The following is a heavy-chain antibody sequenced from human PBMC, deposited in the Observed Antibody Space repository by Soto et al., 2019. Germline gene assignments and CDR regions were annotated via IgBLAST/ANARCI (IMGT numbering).Heavy chain of an antibody. CDR3: ARRVDSTVSYAFDI. Sequence: PGGSLRLSCAASGFTFSSYDMHWVRQATGKGLEWVSAIGTAGDTYYPGSVKGRITISRENAKNSLYLQMNSLRAEDTAVYYCARRVDSTVSYAFDIWGQGTMVTVSS. D-gene: IGHD3-22*01. CDR1: GFTFSSYD. V-gene: IGHV3-13*01. J-gene: IGHJ3*02. CDR2: IGTAGDT.